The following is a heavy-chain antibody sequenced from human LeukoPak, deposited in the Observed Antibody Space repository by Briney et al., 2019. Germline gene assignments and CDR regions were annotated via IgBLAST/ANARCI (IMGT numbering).Heavy chain of an antibody. J-gene: IGHJ4*02. V-gene: IGHV3-21*04. D-gene: IGHD2-2*01. CDR2: ISSSSSYI. CDR1: GFTFSSYS. Sequence: GGSLRLSCAASGFTFSSYSMNWVRQAPGKGLEWVSSISSSSSYIYYADSVKGRFTISRDNSKNTLYLQMNSLRAEDTAVYYCAKDQYCTSTSCYVGYWGQGTLVTVSS. CDR3: AKDQYCTSTSCYVGY.